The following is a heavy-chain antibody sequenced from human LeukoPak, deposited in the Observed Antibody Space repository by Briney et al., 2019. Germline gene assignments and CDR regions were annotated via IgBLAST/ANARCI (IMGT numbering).Heavy chain of an antibody. Sequence: GESLKISCKGSGYSFTSYWIGWVRQMPGKGLEWMGIIYPGDSDTRYSPSFQGQVTISADKSISTAYLQWSSLKASDTAMYYCVNRRGCSSTSCHDAFDIWGQGTMVTVSS. CDR1: GYSFTSYW. CDR2: IYPGDSDT. J-gene: IGHJ3*02. V-gene: IGHV5-51*01. CDR3: VNRRGCSSTSCHDAFDI. D-gene: IGHD2-2*01.